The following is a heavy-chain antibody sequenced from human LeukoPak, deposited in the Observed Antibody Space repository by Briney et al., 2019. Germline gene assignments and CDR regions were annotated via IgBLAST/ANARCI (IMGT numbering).Heavy chain of an antibody. CDR2: ISNSGTII. CDR3: ARETMGVTAFDI. J-gene: IGHJ3*02. D-gene: IGHD2-21*02. Sequence: RPGGSLRLSCAASGFTFSDYYMNWIRQAPGKGLEWVSYISNSGTIISYADSVKGRFTISRDNTKNSLYLQMNSLRAEDTAVYYCARETMGVTAFDIWGQGTMVTVSS. V-gene: IGHV3-11*01. CDR1: GFTFSDYY.